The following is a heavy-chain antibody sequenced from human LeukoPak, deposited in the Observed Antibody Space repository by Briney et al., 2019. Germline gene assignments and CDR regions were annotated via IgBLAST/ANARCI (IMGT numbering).Heavy chain of an antibody. CDR3: AREVWGPEY. CDR1: GFTFRKYW. D-gene: IGHD1-14*01. Sequence: GGSLRLSCTASGFTFRKYWLHWVRQAPGKGLVWVSRINPDDGSTSYADSVKGRFTISRDNTKNSVYLQMSSLRAEDTAVYYCAREVWGPEYWGQGTLVTVSS. V-gene: IGHV3-74*01. CDR2: INPDDGST. J-gene: IGHJ4*02.